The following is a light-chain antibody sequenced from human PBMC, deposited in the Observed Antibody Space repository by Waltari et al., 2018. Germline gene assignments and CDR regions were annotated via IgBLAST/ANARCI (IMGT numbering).Light chain of an antibody. Sequence: TCHASQANGNSLNWFQHKTGKAPKLMIYGGSNVEKGVPSRCSGTESGADFICTISSLQPEDIATYVCQQNDNLPVTFGPGTTVDIK. V-gene: IGKV1-33*01. CDR2: GGS. J-gene: IGKJ3*01. CDR1: QANGNS. CDR3: QQNDNLPVT.